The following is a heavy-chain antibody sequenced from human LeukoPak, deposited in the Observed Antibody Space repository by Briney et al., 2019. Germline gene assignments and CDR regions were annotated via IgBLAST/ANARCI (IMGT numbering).Heavy chain of an antibody. CDR3: ARRSPTLYYYDSSGYYPPIGFDY. V-gene: IGHV5-51*01. D-gene: IGHD3-22*01. J-gene: IGHJ4*02. CDR1: GYSFTSYW. Sequence: GESLKISCKGSGYSFTSYWIGWVRQMPGKGLEWMGIIYPGDSDTRYSPSFQGQVTISADKSISTAYLQWSSLKASDTAMYYCARRSPTLYYYDSSGYYPPIGFDYWGQGTLVTVSS. CDR2: IYPGDSDT.